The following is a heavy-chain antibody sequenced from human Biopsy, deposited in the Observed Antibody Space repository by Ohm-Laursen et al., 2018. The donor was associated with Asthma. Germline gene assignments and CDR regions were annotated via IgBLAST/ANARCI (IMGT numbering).Heavy chain of an antibody. D-gene: IGHD2-2*01. CDR3: VREATSGEVPFGYFYALDV. V-gene: IGHV1-46*01. Sequence: ASVKVSCKASGYTFTSYYMHWVRQAPGHGLEWMGMINPFVGSSNFAQKFQGRLTMTRDTSTRTVYMELSSLRSEDTAVYYFVREATSGEVPFGYFYALDVWGEGTTVTVSS. CDR2: INPFVGSS. CDR1: GYTFTSYY. J-gene: IGHJ6*04.